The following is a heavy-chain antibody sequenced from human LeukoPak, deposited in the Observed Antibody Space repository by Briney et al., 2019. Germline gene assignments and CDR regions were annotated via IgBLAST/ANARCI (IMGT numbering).Heavy chain of an antibody. CDR3: AKDLDRYCSGGSCYADY. CDR1: GFTFSSYG. D-gene: IGHD2-15*01. Sequence: GGSLRLSCAASGFTFSSYGMHWVRQAPGKGLEWVAFIRYDGSNKYYADSVKGRFTISRDNSKNTLYLQMNNLRAEDTAVYYCAKDLDRYCSGGSCYADYWGQGTLVTVSS. J-gene: IGHJ4*02. CDR2: IRYDGSNK. V-gene: IGHV3-30*02.